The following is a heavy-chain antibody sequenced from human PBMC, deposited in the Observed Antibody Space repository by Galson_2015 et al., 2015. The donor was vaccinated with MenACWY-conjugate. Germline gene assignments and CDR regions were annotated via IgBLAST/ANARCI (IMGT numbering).Heavy chain of an antibody. V-gene: IGHV1-3*01. CDR1: GYTFTSYA. D-gene: IGHD2-2*01. Sequence: SVKVSCKASGYTFTSYAMHWVRQAPGQRLEWMGWINAGNGNTKYSQKFQGRVTITRDTSASTAYMELSSLRSEDTAVYYCARAPSPGYCSSTSCYFWDGWFDPWGQGTLVTASS. CDR3: ARAPSPGYCSSTSCYFWDGWFDP. CDR2: INAGNGNT. J-gene: IGHJ5*02.